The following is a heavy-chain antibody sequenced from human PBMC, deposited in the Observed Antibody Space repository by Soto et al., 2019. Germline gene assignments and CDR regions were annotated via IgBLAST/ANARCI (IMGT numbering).Heavy chain of an antibody. Sequence: GESLKISCATSGFTFSTYGMHWVHQAPGKGLEWVAVISNDGRNKYYADFVKGRFALSRDNSKNTLYLQMNSLKTEDTAVYYCTALFASVFDYWGQGTLVTVSS. CDR2: ISNDGRNK. CDR3: TALFASVFDY. J-gene: IGHJ4*02. CDR1: GFTFSTYG. D-gene: IGHD2-21*01. V-gene: IGHV3-30*03.